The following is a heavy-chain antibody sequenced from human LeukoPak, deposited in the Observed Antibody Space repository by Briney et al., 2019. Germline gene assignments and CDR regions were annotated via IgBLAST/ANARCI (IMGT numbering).Heavy chain of an antibody. Sequence: SETLSLTCTVSGGSISSYYWSWIRQPPGKGLEWIGYIYYSGSTNYNPSLKSRVTISVDTSKNQFSLRLRSVTAADTAVYYCARGTYDNSGLVDYWGQGTLVTVSS. V-gene: IGHV4-59*01. CDR1: GGSISSYY. J-gene: IGHJ4*02. D-gene: IGHD3-22*01. CDR2: IYYSGST. CDR3: ARGTYDNSGLVDY.